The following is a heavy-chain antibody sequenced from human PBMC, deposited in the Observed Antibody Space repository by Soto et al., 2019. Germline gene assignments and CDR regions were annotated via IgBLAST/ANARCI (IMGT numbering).Heavy chain of an antibody. CDR2: IYPSVSS. J-gene: IGHJ4*02. D-gene: IGHD1-1*01. V-gene: IGHV4-38-2*02. Sequence: SETLSLTCIVSGFAISRGYYWSLVRQPPGKGLEWIGSIYPSVSSYHNPSLATRLRLSIDTSKNQFTLNLTSVTAADTALYFCAREKVGTTFFDNWGQGIQVTVS. CDR1: GFAISRGYY. CDR3: AREKVGTTFFDN.